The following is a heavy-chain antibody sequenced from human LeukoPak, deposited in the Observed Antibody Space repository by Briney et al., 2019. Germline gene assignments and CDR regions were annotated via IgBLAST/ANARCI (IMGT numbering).Heavy chain of an antibody. CDR3: ARDGGYYYYYYGMDV. J-gene: IGHJ6*02. D-gene: IGHD3-16*01. CDR2: ISSSSSTI. V-gene: IGHV3-48*01. Sequence: PGGSLRLSCAASGFTFSSYSMNWVRQAPGKGLEWVSYISSSSSTIYYADSVKGRFTISRDNAKNSLYLQMNSLRAEDTAVYYCARDGGYYYYYYGMDVWGQGTTVTVSS. CDR1: GFTFSSYS.